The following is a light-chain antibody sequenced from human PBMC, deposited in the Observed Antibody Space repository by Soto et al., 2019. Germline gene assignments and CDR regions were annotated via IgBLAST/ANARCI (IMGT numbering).Light chain of an antibody. CDR3: QHYGSSPLS. CDR2: GAS. CDR1: QSVSSSY. J-gene: IGKJ5*01. Sequence: ESVLTQSPGTLSLSPGERGTLSCRASQSVSSSYLAWYQQKPGQAPRLLIYGASSRATGIPDRFSGSGSGTDFTLTISRLEPEDFAVYYCQHYGSSPLSFGQGTRLEIK. V-gene: IGKV3-20*01.